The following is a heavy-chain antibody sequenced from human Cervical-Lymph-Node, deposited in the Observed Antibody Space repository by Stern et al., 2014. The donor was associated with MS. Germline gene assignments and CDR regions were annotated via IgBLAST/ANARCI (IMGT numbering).Heavy chain of an antibody. CDR2: FSYDGDIK. J-gene: IGHJ4*02. CDR3: AREKDYSGYGFGGTLDS. D-gene: IGHD3-16*01. Sequence: VQLGESGGGVVQPGRSLRLSCAASGLTFGNYAMHWVRQAPGRGLEWVDFFSYDGDIKDYANSVKGRFTISRDNFKNTLILQMNSLRPEDTAVYYCAREKDYSGYGFGGTLDSWGQGTLVTVSS. CDR1: GLTFGNYA. V-gene: IGHV3-30*01.